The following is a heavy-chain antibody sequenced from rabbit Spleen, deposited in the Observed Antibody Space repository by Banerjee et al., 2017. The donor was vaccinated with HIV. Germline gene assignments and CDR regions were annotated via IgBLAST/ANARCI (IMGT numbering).Heavy chain of an antibody. J-gene: IGHJ4*01. CDR2: MDTGSGGVT. D-gene: IGHD1-1*01. V-gene: IGHV1S40*01. CDR1: GFSFSSSYY. Sequence: QSLEESGGGLVQPEGSLTLTCTASGFSFSSSYYMCWVRQAPGKGLEWIGCMDTGSGGVTYYATWAKGRFTISRTSSTTVTLRMTSLTAADRATYFCARDLLGVIGWNFYLWGQGTLVTVS. CDR3: ARDLLGVIGWNFYL.